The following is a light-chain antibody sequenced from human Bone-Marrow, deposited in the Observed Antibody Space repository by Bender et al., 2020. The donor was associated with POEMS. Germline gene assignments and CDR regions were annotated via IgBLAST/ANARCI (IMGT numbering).Light chain of an antibody. CDR3: CSYAGSSTSWV. CDR2: GYN. V-gene: IGLV1-40*01. J-gene: IGLJ3*02. CDR1: SSNTGSGYD. Sequence: QSVLTQPPSVSGAPGQRVTISCTGSSSNTGSGYDINWYQHLPGTAPKLLIYGYNNRPSGVPDRFSGSKSGTSASLAITGLQAEDEADYYCCSYAGSSTSWVFGGGTKLTVL.